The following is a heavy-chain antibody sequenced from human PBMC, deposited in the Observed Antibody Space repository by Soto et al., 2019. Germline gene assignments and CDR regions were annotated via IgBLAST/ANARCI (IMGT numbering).Heavy chain of an antibody. CDR1: GASISSGGYF. J-gene: IGHJ4*02. D-gene: IGHD5-18*01. CDR3: ARGFVETAMAFDY. CDR2: IHYSGST. V-gene: IGHV4-31*01. Sequence: QVQLQESGPGLVKPSQTLSLACSVSGASISSGGYFWSWIRQLPGKGLEWIGYIHYSGSTYYNPSLKGPVVILMETSKNDFFLKFESVTAADPAVFYCARGFVETAMAFDYWGQGALVTVSS.